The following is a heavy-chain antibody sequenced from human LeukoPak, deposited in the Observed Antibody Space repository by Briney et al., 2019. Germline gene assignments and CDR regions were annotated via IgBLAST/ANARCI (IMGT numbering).Heavy chain of an antibody. V-gene: IGHV1-18*01. CDR1: GYTFTSYG. J-gene: IGHJ5*02. CDR3: ARNSLYGGNSGNWFDP. CDR2: ISAYNGNT. Sequence: GASVKVSCKASGYTFTSYGISWVRQAPGQGLEWMGWISAYNGNTNYAQKLQGRVTMTTDTSTSTAYMELRSLRSDDTAVYYCARNSLYGGNSGNWFDPWGQGTLVTVSS. D-gene: IGHD4-23*01.